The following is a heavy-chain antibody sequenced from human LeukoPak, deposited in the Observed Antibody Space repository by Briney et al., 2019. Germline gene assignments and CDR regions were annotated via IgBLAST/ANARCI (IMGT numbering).Heavy chain of an antibody. CDR1: VGTFTSHW. J-gene: IGHJ4*02. V-gene: IGHV3-74*01. CDR3: ARDRVFGSGSCLD. D-gene: IGHD3-10*01. Sequence: SCKASVGTFTSHWMHWVRQAPGKGLECISRISERRETTYADAVKGRFTISRDNANNTVYLQMNSLRVEDTAVYHCARDRVFGSGSCLDWGQGTLVTVSS. CDR2: ISERRET.